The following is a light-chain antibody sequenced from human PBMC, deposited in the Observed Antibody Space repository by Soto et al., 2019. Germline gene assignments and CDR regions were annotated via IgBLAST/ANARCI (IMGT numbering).Light chain of an antibody. Sequence: QSVLTQPPSASGSPGQSVTISCTGTSSDVGGYNYVSWYQQHPGKAPKLMIYEVSKRPSGVPDRFSGSKSGNTASLTVSGLQADDDSDYYCCSYAGSNNFPYVFGTGTKVT. CDR1: SSDVGGYNY. CDR2: EVS. J-gene: IGLJ1*01. V-gene: IGLV2-8*01. CDR3: CSYAGSNNFPYV.